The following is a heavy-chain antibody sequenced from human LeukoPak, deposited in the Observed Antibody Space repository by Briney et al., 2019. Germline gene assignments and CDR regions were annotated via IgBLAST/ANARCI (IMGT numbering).Heavy chain of an antibody. CDR3: ASYKMIVVVPAAIWDDDAFDI. CDR2: INPNSGGT. CDR1: GYTFTGYY. D-gene: IGHD2-2*02. J-gene: IGHJ3*02. Sequence: ASVKVSCKASGYTFTGYYMHWVRQAPGQGLEWMGWINPNSGGTNYAQKFQGRVTMTRDTSISTAYMELSRLRSDDTAVYYCASYKMIVVVPAAIWDDDAFDIWGQGTMVTVSS. V-gene: IGHV1-2*02.